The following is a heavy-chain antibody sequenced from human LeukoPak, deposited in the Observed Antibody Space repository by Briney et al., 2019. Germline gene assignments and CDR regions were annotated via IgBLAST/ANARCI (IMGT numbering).Heavy chain of an antibody. J-gene: IGHJ2*01. CDR1: GDRFTSYW. D-gene: IGHD4-11*01. CDR2: IYLGDSDT. V-gene: IGHV5-51*06. Sequence: SLMLSCKGSGDRFTSYWIGWVRQMPGKGLDWMGNIYLGDSDTRYSRPCQGQVNNSADKSISTDYLQWSSVRASDTDMYYCVRLQYWYFDLWGRGTLVTVSS. CDR3: VRLQYWYFDL.